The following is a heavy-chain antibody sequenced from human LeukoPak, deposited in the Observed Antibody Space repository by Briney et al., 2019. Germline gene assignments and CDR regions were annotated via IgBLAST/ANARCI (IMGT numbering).Heavy chain of an antibody. J-gene: IGHJ4*02. Sequence: PSETPSLTCTVSGGSISSYYWSWIRQPPGKGLEWIGYIYYSGSTNYNPSLKSRVTISVDTSKNQFSLKLSSVTAADTAVYYCARAPSFNVPFDYWGQGTLVTVSS. D-gene: IGHD2-2*01. CDR3: ARAPSFNVPFDY. CDR2: IYYSGST. CDR1: GGSISSYY. V-gene: IGHV4-59*01.